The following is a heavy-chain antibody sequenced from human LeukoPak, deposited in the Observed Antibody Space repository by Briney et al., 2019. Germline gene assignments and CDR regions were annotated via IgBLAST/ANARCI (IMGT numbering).Heavy chain of an antibody. CDR2: ISSSSSYI. V-gene: IGHV3-21*01. J-gene: IGHJ4*02. CDR1: GFTFSSYS. D-gene: IGHD3-3*01. CDR3: ARDFTRYDFWSGEFASY. Sequence: MTGGSLRLSCAASGFTFSSYSMNWVRQAPGKGLEWVSSISSSSSYIYYADSVKGRFTISRDNAKNSLYLQMNSLRAEDTAVYYSARDFTRYDFWSGEFASYWGQGTLVTVSS.